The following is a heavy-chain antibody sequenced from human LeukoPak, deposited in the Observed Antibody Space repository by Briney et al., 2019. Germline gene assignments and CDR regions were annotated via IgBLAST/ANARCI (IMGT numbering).Heavy chain of an antibody. CDR1: GFTFSSYS. Sequence: GGSLRLSCAASGFTFSSYSMNWVRQAPGKGLEWVSYISSSSSTIYYADSVKGRFTISRDNAKNSLYLQMNSLRAEDTAVYYCARDRTTNHYYYGMDVWGQGTTVTVSS. J-gene: IGHJ6*02. D-gene: IGHD4-11*01. V-gene: IGHV3-48*01. CDR2: ISSSSSTI. CDR3: ARDRTTNHYYYGMDV.